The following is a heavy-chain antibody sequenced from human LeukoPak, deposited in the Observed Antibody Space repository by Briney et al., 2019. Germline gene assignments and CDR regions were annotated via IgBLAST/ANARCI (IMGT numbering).Heavy chain of an antibody. J-gene: IGHJ3*02. CDR1: GGSISNYY. Sequence: SETLSLTCTVSGGSISNYYWSWIRQPAGKGLEWIGRIYSSGDATYNPSLKSRVTMSLDTSKNQLSLKLSSVTAADTAVYYCARGSGGYYDSSGYYDGAFDIWGQGTMVTVSS. CDR3: ARGSGGYYDSSGYYDGAFDI. V-gene: IGHV4-4*07. D-gene: IGHD3-22*01. CDR2: IYSSGDA.